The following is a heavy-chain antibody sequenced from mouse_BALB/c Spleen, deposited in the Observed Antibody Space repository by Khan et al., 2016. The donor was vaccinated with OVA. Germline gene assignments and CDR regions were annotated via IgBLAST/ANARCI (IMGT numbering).Heavy chain of an antibody. Sequence: QVQLQQPGAELVKPGASVELSCKASGYTFTSYYLYWMKQRPGQGLEWIGGINPNNGDTNFSEKFKSKATLTVDKSSSTAYMQLSSLTSEDSAVYYCTRSWDGGFAYWGQGTLVTVSA. CDR2: INPNNGDT. V-gene: IGHV1S81*02. D-gene: IGHD4-1*01. CDR1: GYTFTSYY. CDR3: TRSWDGGFAY. J-gene: IGHJ3*01.